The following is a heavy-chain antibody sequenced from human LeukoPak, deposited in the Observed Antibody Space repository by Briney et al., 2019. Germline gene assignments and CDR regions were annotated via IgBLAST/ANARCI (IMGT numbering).Heavy chain of an antibody. D-gene: IGHD5-18*01. Sequence: GGSLRLSCAASGFTFSSYGMHWVRQAPGKGLEWVTFIRFDGSNQYYADSVKGRFTISRDNSKNTLYLQMNSLRPEDTAVYYCAKDLDTAMVDYWGQGTLVTVSS. CDR2: IRFDGSNQ. V-gene: IGHV3-30*02. CDR3: AKDLDTAMVDY. CDR1: GFTFSSYG. J-gene: IGHJ4*02.